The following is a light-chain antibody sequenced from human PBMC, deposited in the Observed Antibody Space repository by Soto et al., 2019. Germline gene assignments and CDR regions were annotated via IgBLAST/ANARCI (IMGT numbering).Light chain of an antibody. CDR2: GAS. CDR1: QSVSNN. CDR3: QQRRNWPPST. Sequence: VLQQSPGTLSLSPGERATLSCRASQSVSNNYLACYQQKPGQAPRLLIYGASTRAAGIPARFSGSGSGTEFTLTISSLQSEDYAVYYCQQRRNWPPSTFGQGTRLEIK. V-gene: IGKV3-15*01. J-gene: IGKJ5*01.